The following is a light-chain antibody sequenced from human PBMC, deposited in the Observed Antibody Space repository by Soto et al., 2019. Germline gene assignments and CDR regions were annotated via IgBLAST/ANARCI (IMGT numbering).Light chain of an antibody. CDR2: ATS. CDR3: LQYYNYPLT. V-gene: IGKV1-6*01. Sequence: AIQMTQSPSSLSASVGDRVTITCRASQGIRNDLGWYQQKPGKAPKLLIFATSTLQSGVPSRFSGSGSGTDFTLTISSLQPEDFATYYCLQYYNYPLTFGGGTKVEIK. CDR1: QGIRND. J-gene: IGKJ4*01.